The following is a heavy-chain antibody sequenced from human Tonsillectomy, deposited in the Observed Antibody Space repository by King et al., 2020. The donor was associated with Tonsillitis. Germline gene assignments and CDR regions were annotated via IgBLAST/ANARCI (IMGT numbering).Heavy chain of an antibody. CDR1: GFTFSSYA. CDR3: AKDLRGYSSGWYGGSSFDY. CDR2: ISVRSSKT. J-gene: IGHJ4*02. D-gene: IGHD6-19*01. V-gene: IGHV3-23*04. Sequence: VQLVESGGGLVQPGGSLRLSCAASGFTFSSYAMSWVRQAPGKGREWVSAISVRSSKTYYADSVKGRFTHSRDSSKNTLYLQMGSLRAEDTAIYYCAKDLRGYSSGWYGGSSFDYWGQGTLVTVSS.